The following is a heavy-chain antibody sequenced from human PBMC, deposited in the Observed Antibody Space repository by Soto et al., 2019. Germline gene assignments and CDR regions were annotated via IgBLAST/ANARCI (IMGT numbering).Heavy chain of an antibody. J-gene: IGHJ4*02. CDR2: INSDGSST. CDR3: AREVDGYGDYVFDY. D-gene: IGHD4-17*01. V-gene: IGHV3-74*01. Sequence: GGCLRLSCAASGFTFSSYWMHWVRQAPGKGLVWVSRINSDGSSTSYADSVKGRFTISRHNSKNTLYLQMNSLRADDTAVYYCAREVDGYGDYVFDYWGQGTLVTVSS. CDR1: GFTFSSYW.